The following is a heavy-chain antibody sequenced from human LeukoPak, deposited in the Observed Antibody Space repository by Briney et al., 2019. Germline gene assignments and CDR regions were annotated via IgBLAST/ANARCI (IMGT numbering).Heavy chain of an antibody. CDR3: AKTTHDSSGYYYFGY. CDR2: ISGSGGST. J-gene: IGHJ4*02. CDR1: GFTFSNAW. V-gene: IGHV3-23*01. D-gene: IGHD3-22*01. Sequence: GGSLRLSCAASGFTFSNAWMSWVRQAPGKGLEWVSAISGSGGSTYYADSVKGRFTISRDNSKNTLYLQMNSLRAEDTAVYYCAKTTHDSSGYYYFGYWGQGTLVTVSS.